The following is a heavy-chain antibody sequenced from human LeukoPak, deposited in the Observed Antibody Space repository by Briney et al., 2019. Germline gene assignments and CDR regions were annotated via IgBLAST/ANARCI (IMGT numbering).Heavy chain of an antibody. CDR1: GFTFSSYW. J-gene: IGHJ5*02. CDR2: IKQDGSEK. Sequence: GGSLRLSCAASGFTFSSYWMSWVRQAPGKGLEWVANIKQDGSEKYYVDSVKGRFTIPRDNAKNSLYLQMNSLRAEDTAVYYCAIDMSLYSSSATWGQGTLVTVSS. CDR3: AIDMSLYSSSAT. D-gene: IGHD6-13*01. V-gene: IGHV3-7*01.